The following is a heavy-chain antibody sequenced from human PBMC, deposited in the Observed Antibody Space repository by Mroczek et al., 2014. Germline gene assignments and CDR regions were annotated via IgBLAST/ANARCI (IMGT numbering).Heavy chain of an antibody. Sequence: QVQLQESGPRTGEAFTDPVPHLHCLWWLHQQWXLLLELDPPAPRKGLEWIGYIYYSGSTYYNPSLKSRVTISVDTSKNQXSLKLSSVTAADTAVYYCAGLGTHYDILTGYSNDAFDIWGQGTMVTVSS. V-gene: IGHV4-31*03. CDR1: WLHQQWXLL. J-gene: IGHJ3*02. CDR2: IYYSGST. CDR3: AGLGTHYDILTGYSNDAFDI. D-gene: IGHD3-9*01.